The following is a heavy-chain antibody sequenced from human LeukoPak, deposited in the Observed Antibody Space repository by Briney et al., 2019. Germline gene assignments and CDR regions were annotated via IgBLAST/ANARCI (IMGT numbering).Heavy chain of an antibody. CDR3: ARREDTEAIFDY. V-gene: IGHV4-38-2*01. J-gene: IGHJ4*02. D-gene: IGHD1-26*01. Sequence: SETLSLTCAVSGYSISSGYYWAWLRQSPGKGLEWIGSIYHSGTTYSSPSLSSRVSISVDTSKDQFSLNLNSVTAADTAVYYCARREDTEAIFDYWGQGTLVTVSS. CDR1: GYSISSGYY. CDR2: IYHSGTT.